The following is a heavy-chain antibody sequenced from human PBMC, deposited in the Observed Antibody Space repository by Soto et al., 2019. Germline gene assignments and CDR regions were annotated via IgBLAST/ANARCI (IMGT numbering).Heavy chain of an antibody. J-gene: IGHJ4*02. Sequence: SETLSLTCTVSGGSISSSSYYWGWIRQPPGKGLEWIGSIYYSGSTYYNPSLKSRVTISVDTSKNQFSLKLSSVTAADTALYYCARLPHHMARECYFDIWGPGTLVTVS. CDR3: ARLPHHMARECYFDI. D-gene: IGHD3-10*01. CDR1: GGSISSSSYY. CDR2: IYYSGST. V-gene: IGHV4-39*01.